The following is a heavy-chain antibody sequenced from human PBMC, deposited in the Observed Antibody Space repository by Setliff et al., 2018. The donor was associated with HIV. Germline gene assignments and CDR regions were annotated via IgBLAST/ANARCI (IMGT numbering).Heavy chain of an antibody. CDR3: ARVPGDYGDNPIDY. D-gene: IGHD4-17*01. V-gene: IGHV1-18*01. CDR2: ISTFDGNT. Sequence: ASVKVSCKASGYNFFSYGISWVRQAPGQGLEWMGWISTFDGNTDYAQNVQDRVTMTTDTSTSTVYMEPRSLRSDGTAVYYCARVPGDYGDNPIDYWGQGTLVTVSS. J-gene: IGHJ4*02. CDR1: GYNFFSYG.